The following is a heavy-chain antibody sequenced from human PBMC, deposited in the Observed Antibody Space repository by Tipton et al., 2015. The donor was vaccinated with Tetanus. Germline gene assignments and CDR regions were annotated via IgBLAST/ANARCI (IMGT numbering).Heavy chain of an antibody. CDR3: ARHNPSGLWFGELDSSFDY. V-gene: IGHV4-39*01. CDR1: GGSISGSRNF. CDR2: VDYTGHT. Sequence: TLSLTCTVSGGSISGSRNFWGWIRQTPARGLEWIGSVDYTGHTYHNPSLKSRVTLSVDVSKNQFSLKLSSVTAADTAVYYCARHNPSGLWFGELDSSFDYWGQGTPVTVSS. D-gene: IGHD3-10*01. J-gene: IGHJ4*02.